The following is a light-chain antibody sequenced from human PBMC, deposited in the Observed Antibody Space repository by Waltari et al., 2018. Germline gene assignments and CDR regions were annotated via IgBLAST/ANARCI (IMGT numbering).Light chain of an antibody. CDR1: QSLVHSDGNTH. CDR2: GVS. Sequence: EVVMTQSPLSLPVTLGQPASISCKSSQSLVHSDGNTHLNWFQQRPGQSPRRLIYGVSNRDSGVPDRFSGSGSGTDFTLKISKVEAEDVGVYYCMQGTHWPYTFGQGTKVDIK. CDR3: MQGTHWPYT. J-gene: IGKJ2*01. V-gene: IGKV2-30*02.